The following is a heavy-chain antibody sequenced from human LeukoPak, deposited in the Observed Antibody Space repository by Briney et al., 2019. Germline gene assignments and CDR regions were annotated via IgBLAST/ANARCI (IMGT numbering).Heavy chain of an antibody. V-gene: IGHV1-2*06. CDR3: AGEDNSSGYRPFDI. D-gene: IGHD3-22*01. J-gene: IGHJ3*02. CDR2: INPNNGGT. Sequence: ASVRVSCKASGYTFTGYYIHWVRQAPGQGLEWMGRINPNNGGTNYAQKFQGRVTMTRDMSMSTAYMELSRLRSVDTAVYYCAGEDNSSGYRPFDIWGQGTMVTVPS. CDR1: GYTFTGYY.